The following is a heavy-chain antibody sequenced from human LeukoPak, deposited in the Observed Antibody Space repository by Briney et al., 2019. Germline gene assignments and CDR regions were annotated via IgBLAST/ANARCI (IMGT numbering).Heavy chain of an antibody. V-gene: IGHV3-48*03. CDR3: ARDHYGDYSLGY. J-gene: IGHJ4*02. D-gene: IGHD4-17*01. CDR1: GFTFSSYE. Sequence: PGGSLRLSCAASGFTFSSYEMNWVRQAPGKGLKWVSYISSSGSTIYYADSVKGRFTISRDNAKNSLYLQMNSLRAEDTAVYYCARDHYGDYSLGYWGQGTLVTVSS. CDR2: ISSSGSTI.